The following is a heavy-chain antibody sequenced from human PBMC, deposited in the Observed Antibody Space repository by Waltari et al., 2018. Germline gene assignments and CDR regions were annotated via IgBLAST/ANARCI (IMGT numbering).Heavy chain of an antibody. V-gene: IGHV2-5*02. CDR3: AHECNWNGVRYVDY. Sequence: QITLKESGPTLVKPTQTLTLTCPFSGFSLSTSGVGVGWIRQPPGKALEWLALIYWDDDKRYSPSLQMRLTITKDTSKNQVVLTMTNMDPVDTATYYCAHECNWNGVRYVDYWGQGTLVTVSS. D-gene: IGHD1-20*01. CDR1: GFSLSTSGVG. J-gene: IGHJ4*02. CDR2: IYWDDDK.